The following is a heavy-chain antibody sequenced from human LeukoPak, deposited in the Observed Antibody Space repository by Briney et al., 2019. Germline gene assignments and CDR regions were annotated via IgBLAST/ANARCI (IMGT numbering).Heavy chain of an antibody. J-gene: IGHJ5*02. Sequence: PGGSLRLSCGSTAFNFTVYWMHWVRQDPRQGLLWVARINSDGTTTNYADSVKGRFTISRDNAKNTLFLQMNSLRAEDTAVYFCAVSNGGYGPWGQGALVTVSS. D-gene: IGHD5-12*01. CDR2: INSDGTTT. V-gene: IGHV3-74*01. CDR3: AVSNGGYGP. CDR1: AFNFTVYW.